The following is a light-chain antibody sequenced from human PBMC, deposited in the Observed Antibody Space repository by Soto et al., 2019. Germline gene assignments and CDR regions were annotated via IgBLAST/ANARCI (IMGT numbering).Light chain of an antibody. CDR2: EAS. V-gene: IGKV1-5*01. CDR3: QQFNSYPIT. CDR1: QSISRW. J-gene: IGKJ5*01. Sequence: IHMTQSPATLSASVIDIVTMSFLASQSISRWLTWYHQKAGKAPQLLIYEASSLESGVPSRFSGSGSGTEFTLTIGGLQPDDFATYYCQQFNSYPITFGQGTRLEI.